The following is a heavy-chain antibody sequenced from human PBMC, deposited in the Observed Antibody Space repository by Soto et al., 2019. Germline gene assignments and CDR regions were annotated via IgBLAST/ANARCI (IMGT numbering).Heavy chain of an antibody. CDR3: ARERTFGDNKHNYMDV. CDR2: IWSDGSNE. J-gene: IGHJ6*03. Sequence: QVQLVESGGGVVQPGRSLRLSCAASEFTFSRHGMHWVRQAPGKELQWVGVIWSDGSNELYADSVKGRFIISRDNSKNILYLQMNSLRAEDTAVYYCARERTFGDNKHNYMDVWGTGITVTVSS. CDR1: EFTFSRHG. V-gene: IGHV3-33*01. D-gene: IGHD3-10*01.